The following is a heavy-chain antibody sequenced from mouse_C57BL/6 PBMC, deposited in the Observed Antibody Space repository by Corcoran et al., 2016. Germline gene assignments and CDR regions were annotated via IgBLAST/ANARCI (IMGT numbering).Heavy chain of an antibody. J-gene: IGHJ3*01. V-gene: IGHV3-6*01. CDR3: ASDGSSPAWFAY. CDR1: GYSITSGYY. Sequence: DVQLQESGPGLVKPSQSLSLTCSVTGYSITSGYYWNWIRQFPGNKLEWMGYISYDGSNNYNPSLKNRISITRDTSKNQFFLKLNSVTTEDTATYYCASDGSSPAWFAYWGQGTLVTVSA. D-gene: IGHD1-1*01. CDR2: ISYDGSN.